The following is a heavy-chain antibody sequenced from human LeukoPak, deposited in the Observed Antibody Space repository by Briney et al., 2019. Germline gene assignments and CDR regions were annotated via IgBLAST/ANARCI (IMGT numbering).Heavy chain of an antibody. V-gene: IGHV1-2*06. CDR1: GYTFTDYY. CDR3: ASISEVWSGYYTVHFDY. J-gene: IGHJ4*02. Sequence: ASVKVSCKTSGYTFTDYYIHWVRQAPGQGLEWMGRINPNSGDTDYAQKFQGRVTITRDTSISTAYMELSGLRSDDTAVYYCASISEVWSGYYTVHFDYWGQGTLVTVSS. D-gene: IGHD3-3*01. CDR2: INPNSGDT.